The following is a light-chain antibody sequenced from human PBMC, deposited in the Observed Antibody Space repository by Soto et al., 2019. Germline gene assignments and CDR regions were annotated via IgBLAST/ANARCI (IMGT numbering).Light chain of an antibody. CDR3: QQYGSAPRT. V-gene: IGKV3-20*01. J-gene: IGKJ1*01. Sequence: EIVLTQSPGTLSLSPGERATLSCRASQSVTNNFLAWYQHQPGQAPRLLIYGASNRATGVPDRFSGDGSGTDFTLTISRLEPEDFAVSYCQQYGSAPRTFGQGTKVEV. CDR2: GAS. CDR1: QSVTNNF.